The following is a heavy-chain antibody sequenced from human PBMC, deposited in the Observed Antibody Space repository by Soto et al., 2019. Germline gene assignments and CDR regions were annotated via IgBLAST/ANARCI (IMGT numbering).Heavy chain of an antibody. D-gene: IGHD6-19*01. CDR3: ARDLPRETGIAVGWGTLDP. CDR1: GGTFSSYA. V-gene: IGHV1-69*01. Sequence: QVHLVQSGAEVKKTGYSVKVSCKASGGTFSSYAISWVRQSPGQGREWMGGIIPIFGTANYAQKCQGRVTITADESTSTAYMELSSLRSEDMAVYYCARDLPRETGIAVGWGTLDPWGQGTLVTVSS. CDR2: IIPIFGTA. J-gene: IGHJ5*02.